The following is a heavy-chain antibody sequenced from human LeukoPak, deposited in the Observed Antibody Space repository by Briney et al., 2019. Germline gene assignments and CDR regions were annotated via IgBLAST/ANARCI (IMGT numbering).Heavy chain of an antibody. D-gene: IGHD1-14*01. CDR3: AREVMDNLRFDY. V-gene: IGHV1-46*01. CDR1: AYTFTSNY. J-gene: IGHJ4*02. CDR2: INPSGGDR. Sequence: ASVKVTCKASAYTFTSNYMHWVRQAPGQGLEWMGIINPSGGDRSYAQKFQGRLNMTRDKSTNTVYMELTSLRSEDTAVYYCAREVMDNLRFDYWGQGTLVTVSS.